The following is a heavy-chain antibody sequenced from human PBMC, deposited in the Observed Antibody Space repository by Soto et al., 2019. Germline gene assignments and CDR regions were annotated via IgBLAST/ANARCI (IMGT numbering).Heavy chain of an antibody. J-gene: IGHJ5*02. CDR2: IYYSGST. V-gene: IGHV4-30-4*01. CDR1: GGSISSGDYY. Sequence: QVQLQESGPRLVKPSQTLSLTCTVSGGSISSGDYYWSWIRQPPGKGLEWIGYIYYSGSTYYNPSLKSRVTISVDTSKNQFSLKLSSVTAADTAVYYCARDPGIAAAGTGVWFDPWGQGTLVTVSS. D-gene: IGHD6-13*01. CDR3: ARDPGIAAAGTGVWFDP.